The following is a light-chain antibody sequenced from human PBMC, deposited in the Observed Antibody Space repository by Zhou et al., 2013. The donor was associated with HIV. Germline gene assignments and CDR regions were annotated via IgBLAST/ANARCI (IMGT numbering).Light chain of an antibody. CDR2: AAS. J-gene: IGKJ2*01. V-gene: IGKV1-39*01. CDR3: QQSHSIPXT. CDR1: QKIDTY. Sequence: DIQMTQSPSSLSASVGDRVTISCRASQKIDTYLNWYQQKSGTAPKVLIYAASDLQSGVPPRFNGSGSGTDFTLTVTSLQPEDFATYFCQQSHSIPXTFGQGTNLEVK.